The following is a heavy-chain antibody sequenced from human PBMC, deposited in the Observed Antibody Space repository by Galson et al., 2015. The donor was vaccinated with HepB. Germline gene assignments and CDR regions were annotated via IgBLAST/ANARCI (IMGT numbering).Heavy chain of an antibody. CDR1: GYTFTTYG. CDR2: IDTGNGNT. V-gene: IGHV1-3*04. CDR3: ARVRYNDFWNGYYYTFDY. J-gene: IGHJ4*02. D-gene: IGHD3-3*01. Sequence: SVKVSCKASGYTFTTYGICWVRQAPGQRLEWMGWIDTGNGNTKYSQKFQGRVTITRDTSASTAYMDLSSLRSEDTAVFYCARVRYNDFWNGYYYTFDYWGQGTLVTVSS.